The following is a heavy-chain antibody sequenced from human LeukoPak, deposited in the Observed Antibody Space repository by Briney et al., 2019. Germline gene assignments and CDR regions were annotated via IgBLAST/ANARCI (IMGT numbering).Heavy chain of an antibody. CDR1: GFTLSDYY. Sequence: PGGSLRLSCGVAGFTLSDYYMIWIRQAPGKGLEWISDISSRDGTINFADSVRGRFAVSWDNGKNSLFLQMNSLRADDTAIYYCARETVAGTFDYWGQGTLVHVSS. CDR2: ISSRDGTI. J-gene: IGHJ4*02. V-gene: IGHV3-11*01. CDR3: ARETVAGTFDY. D-gene: IGHD6-19*01.